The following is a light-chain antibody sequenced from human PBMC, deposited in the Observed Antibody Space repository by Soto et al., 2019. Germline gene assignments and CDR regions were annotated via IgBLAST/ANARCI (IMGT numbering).Light chain of an antibody. J-gene: IGLJ1*01. CDR3: CSFAAGSAPYV. CDR1: SSDVGNYNL. V-gene: IGLV2-23*01. CDR2: EGS. Sequence: QSVLTQPASVSGSPGQAITISCTGTSSDVGNYNLVSWYQHHPGKAPKLMIYEGSKRPSGVSNRFSGSKSSNTASLTISGLQAEDEADYYCCSFAAGSAPYVFGTGTKVTVL.